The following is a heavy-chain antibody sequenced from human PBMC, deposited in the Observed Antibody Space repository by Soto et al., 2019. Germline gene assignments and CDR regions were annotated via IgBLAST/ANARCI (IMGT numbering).Heavy chain of an antibody. V-gene: IGHV3-30-3*01. D-gene: IGHD3-3*01. CDR1: GFTFSSYA. CDR3: ARDVKTSRFDGMDV. CDR2: ISYDGSNK. Sequence: QVQLVESGGGVVQPGRSLRLSCAASGFTFSSYAMHWVRQAPGKGLEWVAVISYDGSNKYYADSVKGRFTISRDNSKNTLYLQMNSLRAEDTAVYYCARDVKTSRFDGMDVWGQGTTVTVSS. J-gene: IGHJ6*02.